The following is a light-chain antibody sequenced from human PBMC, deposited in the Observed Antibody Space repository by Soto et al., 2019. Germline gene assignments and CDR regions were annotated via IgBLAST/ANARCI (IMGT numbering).Light chain of an antibody. J-gene: IGKJ1*01. Sequence: EIVMTQSPGTVSVFPGATVTLSCRASQSVSGYLDWFHQKPGQAPRLVLLRIFTRAIGVPARFSGSGSETEFTLTISGLQSEDSGVYYCLQHYSWPWTFGKGRKVEIK. CDR2: RIF. CDR3: LQHYSWPWT. V-gene: IGKV3-15*01. CDR1: QSVSGY.